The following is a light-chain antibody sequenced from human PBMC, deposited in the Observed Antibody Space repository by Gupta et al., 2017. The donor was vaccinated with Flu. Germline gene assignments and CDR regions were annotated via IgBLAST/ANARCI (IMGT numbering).Light chain of an antibody. Sequence: DIQLTQSPSFLSASVGDTVTITCRASQGISSYLAWYQQKPGKAPKLLIYDISTLQSGVPERFGGSGSGTEFTLTISSLQPGDVATYYCQQVHNYPVTFGCGTKVEIK. CDR2: DIS. J-gene: IGKJ4*01. CDR1: QGISSY. CDR3: QQVHNYPVT. V-gene: IGKV1-9*01.